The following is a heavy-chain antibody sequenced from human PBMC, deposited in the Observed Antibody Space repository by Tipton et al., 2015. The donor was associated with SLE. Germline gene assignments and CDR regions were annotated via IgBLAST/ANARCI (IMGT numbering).Heavy chain of an antibody. Sequence: TLFLTCAVYGGSFSGYYWSWIRQPPGKGLEWIGEINHSGSTNYNPSLKSRVTISVDTSKNQFSLKLSSVTAADTAVYYCARGEFVVVVAATYYYYGMDVWGQGTTVTVSS. CDR1: GGSFSGYY. CDR2: INHSGST. J-gene: IGHJ6*02. CDR3: ARGEFVVVVAATYYYYGMDV. D-gene: IGHD2-15*01. V-gene: IGHV4-34*01.